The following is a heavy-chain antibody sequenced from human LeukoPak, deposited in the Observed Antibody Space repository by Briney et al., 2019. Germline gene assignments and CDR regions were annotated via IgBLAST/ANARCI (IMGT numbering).Heavy chain of an antibody. V-gene: IGHV1-18*01. Sequence: VASVKVSCTASGCTFTSYGISWVRQAPGQGLEWMGWISAYNGNTNYAQKLQGRVTMTTDTSTSTAYMELRSLRSDDTAVYYCARDWLAVAGTGGDYWGQGTLVTVSS. CDR3: ARDWLAVAGTGGDY. CDR1: GCTFTSYG. J-gene: IGHJ4*02. D-gene: IGHD6-13*01. CDR2: ISAYNGNT.